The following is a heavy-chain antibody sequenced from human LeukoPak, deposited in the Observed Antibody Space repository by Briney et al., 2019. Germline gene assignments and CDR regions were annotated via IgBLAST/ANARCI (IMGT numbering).Heavy chain of an antibody. CDR1: GGSISSYY. J-gene: IGHJ4*02. V-gene: IGHV4-59*01. Sequence: SETLSLTCTVSGGSISSYYWSWIRQPPGKGLEFIGYSYYSGSATYHPSLKSRVTISLDTSKNQFSLRLSSVTAADTAVYYCARGGRSFVYYFDFWGQGALITVTS. CDR2: SYYSGSA. CDR3: ARGGRSFVYYFDF. D-gene: IGHD1-26*01.